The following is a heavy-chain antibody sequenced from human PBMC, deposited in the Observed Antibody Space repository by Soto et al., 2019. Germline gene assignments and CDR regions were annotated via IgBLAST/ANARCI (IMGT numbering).Heavy chain of an antibody. CDR2: ISGSGGST. J-gene: IGHJ6*03. V-gene: IGHV3-23*01. CDR1: GFTFSSYA. Sequence: EVQLLESGGGLVQPGGSLRLSCAASGFTFSSYAMSWVRQAPGKGLEWVSAISGSGGSTYYADSVKGRFTISRDNSKNTLYLQMNSLRAEDTAEYYCAKDQYCSGGSCRPFYYMDVWGKGTTVTVSS. D-gene: IGHD2-15*01. CDR3: AKDQYCSGGSCRPFYYMDV.